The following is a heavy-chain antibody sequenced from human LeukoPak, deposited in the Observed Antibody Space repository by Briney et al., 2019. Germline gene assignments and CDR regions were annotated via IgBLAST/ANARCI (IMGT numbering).Heavy chain of an antibody. CDR1: GYTFTDYY. D-gene: IGHD3-22*01. J-gene: IGHJ4*02. V-gene: IGHV1-2*02. CDR3: ARADPGMNYYDSSGYRGDY. CDR2: INPNSGDT. Sequence: ASVKVSCKASGYTFTDYYIHWVRQAPGQGLEWMGWINPNSGDTNYAQNFQGRVTMTRDTSTSTAYMELRSLRSDDTAVYYCARADPGMNYYDSSGYRGDYWGQGTLVTVSS.